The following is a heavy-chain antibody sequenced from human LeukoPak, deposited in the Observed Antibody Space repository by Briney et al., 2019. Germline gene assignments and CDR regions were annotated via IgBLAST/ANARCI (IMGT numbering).Heavy chain of an antibody. D-gene: IGHD6-19*01. CDR2: ISSSSSYI. CDR1: GFTFSSYS. CDR3: AKVRWDNSGWYYLDT. Sequence: GGSLRLSCAASGFTFSSYSMNWVRQAPGKGLKCVSSISSSSSYIYYADSVKGRFTISRDNAKNSLYLQMNSLRAEDTAVYYCAKVRWDNSGWYYLDTWGQGTLVTVSS. V-gene: IGHV3-21*01. J-gene: IGHJ4*02.